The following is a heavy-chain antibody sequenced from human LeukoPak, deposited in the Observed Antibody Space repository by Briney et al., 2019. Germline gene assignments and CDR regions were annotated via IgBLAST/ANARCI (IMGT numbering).Heavy chain of an antibody. CDR2: INVDGRST. V-gene: IGHV3-74*01. J-gene: IGHJ4*02. Sequence: PGGSLRLSCAASGFIFNKYWMHWVRQAPGKGLVWVSRINVDGRSTSYADSVKGRFTVSRDNAKSTLFLQMNSLRAEDTAVYYCAKDTPRGYNYGYFDYWGQETLLTVSS. D-gene: IGHD5-18*01. CDR1: GFIFNKYW. CDR3: AKDTPRGYNYGYFDY.